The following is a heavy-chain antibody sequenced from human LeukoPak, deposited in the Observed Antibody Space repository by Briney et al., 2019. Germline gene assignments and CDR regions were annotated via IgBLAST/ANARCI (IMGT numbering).Heavy chain of an antibody. D-gene: IGHD3-22*01. V-gene: IGHV4-39*07. CDR3: ARGSSGYRGYNWFDP. CDR2: IYYSGST. J-gene: IGHJ5*02. CDR1: GGSISSSSYY. Sequence: SETLSLTCTVSGGSISSSSYYWGWIRQPPGKGLEWIGSIYYSGSTHYNPSLKSRVTISVDTSKNQFSLKLSSVTAADTAVYYCARGSSGYRGYNWFDPWGQGTLVTVSS.